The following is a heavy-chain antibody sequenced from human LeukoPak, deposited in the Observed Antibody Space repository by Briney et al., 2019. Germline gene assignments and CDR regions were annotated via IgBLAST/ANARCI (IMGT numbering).Heavy chain of an antibody. CDR3: AKSHVLGFCSDGTCYGYFDY. Sequence: GGSLRLSCAASGFTFSSYAMSWVRQAPGKGLKWVSVISGSGGSTYYADSATGRFTISGDNSKNTLYLDMNSLRAEDTAVYYCAKSHVLGFCSDGTCYGYFDYWGQGSLVTVSS. CDR2: ISGSGGST. D-gene: IGHD2-15*01. J-gene: IGHJ4*02. V-gene: IGHV3-23*01. CDR1: GFTFSSYA.